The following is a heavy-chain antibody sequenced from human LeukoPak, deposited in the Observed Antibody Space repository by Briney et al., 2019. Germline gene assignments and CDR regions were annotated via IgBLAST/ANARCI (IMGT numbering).Heavy chain of an antibody. CDR1: VFTFSDTW. V-gene: IGHV3-74*03. CDR3: ARDCFHAIDY. D-gene: IGHD2/OR15-2a*01. J-gene: IGHJ4*02. Sequence: GGSLRLSCAASVFTFSDTWMLWVRQAPGKGLVWVSHIRSDGSDAKYAESVKGRFTISRDNAKNTLYLQINSLRDEDTAVYYCARDCFHAIDYWGQGTLVTVSS. CDR2: IRSDGSDA.